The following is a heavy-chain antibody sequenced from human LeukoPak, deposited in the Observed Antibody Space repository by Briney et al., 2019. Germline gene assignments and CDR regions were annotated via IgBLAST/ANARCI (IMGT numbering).Heavy chain of an antibody. Sequence: GGCLLQAFSPSGYTFSSSARRCVRQAPGKGLEYVSSISTDGGSTYYADSVKGRFTISRDNSKNTLYLQMSSLRGEDTAVYYCGQRGRQADYAGVYWGQGILVTVSS. V-gene: IGHV3-64D*06. CDR2: ISTDGGST. D-gene: IGHD4-23*01. CDR3: GQRGRQADYAGVY. J-gene: IGHJ4*02. CDR1: GYTFSSSA.